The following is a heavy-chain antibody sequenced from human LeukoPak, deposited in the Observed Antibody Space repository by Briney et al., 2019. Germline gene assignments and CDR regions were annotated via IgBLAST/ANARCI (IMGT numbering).Heavy chain of an antibody. J-gene: IGHJ3*02. CDR1: GYSFTRND. CDR3: ARGSGPQAFDI. V-gene: IGHV1-2*02. Sequence: ASVKVSCKASGYSFTRNDINWVRQAAGQGLEWMGWINPNSGGTNYAQKFQGRVTMTRDTSISTAYMELSRLRSDDTAVYYCARGSGPQAFDIWGQGTMVTVSS. CDR2: INPNSGGT.